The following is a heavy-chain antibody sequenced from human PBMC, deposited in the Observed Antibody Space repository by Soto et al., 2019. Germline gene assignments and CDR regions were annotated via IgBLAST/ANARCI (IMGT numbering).Heavy chain of an antibody. CDR2: IKRKIDGETT. CDR3: VTDRGGGMDV. D-gene: IGHD3-10*01. J-gene: IGHJ6*01. Sequence: EVQLVESGGGMVMPGGSLRLSCAASGFTFSDAWMTWIRQAPGKGLQCVGRIKRKIDGETTDYAAPVKGRFTISRDDSKNTLYLQIDSLKGEDTAMYYCVTDRGGGMDVWGQGTTVTVSS. CDR1: GFTFSDAW. V-gene: IGHV3-15*01.